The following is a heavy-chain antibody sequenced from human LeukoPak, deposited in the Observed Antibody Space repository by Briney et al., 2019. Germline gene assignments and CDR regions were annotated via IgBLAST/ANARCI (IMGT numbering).Heavy chain of an antibody. CDR1: GFTFNTYG. CDR3: AKATGDWYFDL. CDR2: ISWNSGSK. J-gene: IGHJ2*01. Sequence: GGSLRLSCAASGFTFNTYGMGWVRQAPGKGLEWVSGISWNSGSKGYADSVQGRFTISRDNAKKSLYLQMDSLRPEDTALYYCAKATGDWYFDLWGRGTLVSVSS. D-gene: IGHD7-27*01. V-gene: IGHV3-9*01.